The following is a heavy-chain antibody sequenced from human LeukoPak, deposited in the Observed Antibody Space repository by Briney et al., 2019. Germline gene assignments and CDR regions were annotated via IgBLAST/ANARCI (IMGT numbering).Heavy chain of an antibody. CDR3: ARCSAGQLWELTSFDY. D-gene: IGHD5-18*01. J-gene: IGHJ4*02. CDR1: GGTFSSYA. CDR2: IIPIFGIA. V-gene: IGHV1-69*04. Sequence: GSSVKVSCKASGGTFSSYAISWVRQALGQGLEWMGRIIPIFGIANYAQKFQGRVTITADKSTSTAYMELSSLRSEDTAVYYCARCSAGQLWELTSFDYWGQGTLVTVSS.